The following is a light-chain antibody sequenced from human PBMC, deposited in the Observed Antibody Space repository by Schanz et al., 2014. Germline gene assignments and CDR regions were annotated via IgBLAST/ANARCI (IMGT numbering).Light chain of an antibody. V-gene: IGKV3-15*01. CDR3: QQYNNWPPYT. CDR1: HSVSSN. J-gene: IGKJ2*01. CDR2: GAS. Sequence: EIVLTQSPGTLSLSPGERATLSCRASHSVSSNSLVWYQQKPGQAPRLLIYGASTRATGIPARFSGSGSGTEFTLTISSLQSEDFAVYYCQQYNNWPPYTFGQGTKLEIK.